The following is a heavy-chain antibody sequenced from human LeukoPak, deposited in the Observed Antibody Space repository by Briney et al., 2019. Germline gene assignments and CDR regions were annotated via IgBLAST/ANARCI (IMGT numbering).Heavy chain of an antibody. J-gene: IGHJ4*02. CDR1: GGSISSGGYY. V-gene: IGHV4-30-2*01. CDR3: ARNHWGSYDY. D-gene: IGHD7-27*01. CDR2: IYHSGST. Sequence: KPSETLSLTCTVSGGSISSGGYYWSWIRQPPGKGLEWIGYIYHSGSTYYNPSLKSRVTISVDRSKNQFSLKLSSVTAADTAVYYCARNHWGSYDYWGQGTLVTVSS.